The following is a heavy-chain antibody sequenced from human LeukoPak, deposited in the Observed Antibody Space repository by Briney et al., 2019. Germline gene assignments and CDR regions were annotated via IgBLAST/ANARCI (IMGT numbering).Heavy chain of an antibody. CDR3: AKDSSSSNYYYGMDV. J-gene: IGHJ6*02. CDR2: ISGSGGNT. V-gene: IGHV3-23*01. D-gene: IGHD6-6*01. Sequence: GGSLRLSCAASGFSFSSYAINWVRQAPGKGLEWVSGISGSGGNTYYADSVKGRFTISRDNSKNTLYLQMNSLRAEDTAVYYCAKDSSSSNYYYGMDVWGQGTTVTVS. CDR1: GFSFSSYA.